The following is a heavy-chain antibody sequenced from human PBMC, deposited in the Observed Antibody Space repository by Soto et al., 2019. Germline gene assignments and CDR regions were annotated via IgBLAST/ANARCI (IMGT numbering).Heavy chain of an antibody. Sequence: GGSLRLSCAASGFTFSSYAMSWVRQAPGKGLEWVSAISGSGGSTYYADSVKGRFTISRDNSKNTLYLQMNSLRAEDTAVYYCAKDAFITIFGVVIRAFDYWGQGTLVTVSS. V-gene: IGHV3-23*01. CDR3: AKDAFITIFGVVIRAFDY. D-gene: IGHD3-3*01. CDR1: GFTFSSYA. J-gene: IGHJ4*02. CDR2: ISGSGGST.